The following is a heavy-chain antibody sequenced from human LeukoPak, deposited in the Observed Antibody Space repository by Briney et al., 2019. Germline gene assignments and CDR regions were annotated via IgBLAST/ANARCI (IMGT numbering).Heavy chain of an antibody. Sequence: SETLSLTCTVSGGSISSYYWSWIRQPPGKGLEWIGYIYYGGSTNYNPSLKSRVTISVDTSKNQFSLKLSSVTAADTAVYYCARGYGSGSYYYYYYYGMDVWGQGTTVTVSS. J-gene: IGHJ6*02. V-gene: IGHV4-59*01. CDR2: IYYGGST. D-gene: IGHD3-10*01. CDR3: ARGYGSGSYYYYYYYGMDV. CDR1: GGSISSYY.